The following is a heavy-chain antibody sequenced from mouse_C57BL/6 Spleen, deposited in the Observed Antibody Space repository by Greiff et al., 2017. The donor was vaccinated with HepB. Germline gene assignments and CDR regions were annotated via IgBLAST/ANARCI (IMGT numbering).Heavy chain of an antibody. CDR3: ASKDRGDYDGFAY. CDR2: IYPGDGDT. D-gene: IGHD2-4*01. V-gene: IGHV1-82*01. CDR1: GYAFSSSW. Sequence: QVQLQQSGPELVKPGASVKISCKASGYAFSSSWMNWVKQRPGKGLEWIGRIYPGDGDTNYNGKFKGKATLTADKSSSTAYMQLSSLTSEDSAVYFCASKDRGDYDGFAYWGQGTLVTVSA. J-gene: IGHJ3*01.